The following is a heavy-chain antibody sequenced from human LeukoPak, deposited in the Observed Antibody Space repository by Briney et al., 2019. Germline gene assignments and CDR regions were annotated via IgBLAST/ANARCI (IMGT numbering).Heavy chain of an antibody. CDR1: GFSFTNYW. CDR2: IYPGDSDT. V-gene: IGHV5-51*01. CDR3: ARSWVAGYGTVLAY. J-gene: IGHJ4*02. D-gene: IGHD6-19*01. Sequence: GESLKISCKGSGFSFTNYWIGWVRQMPGKGLEWMGIIYPGDSDTRYGPSFQGQVTISADKSISTAYLQWSSLKASDTAMYYCARSWVAGYGTVLAYRGQRTLVTVSS.